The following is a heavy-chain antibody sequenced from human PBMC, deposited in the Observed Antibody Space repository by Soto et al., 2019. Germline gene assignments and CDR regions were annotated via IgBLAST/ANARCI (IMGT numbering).Heavy chain of an antibody. D-gene: IGHD2-2*01. CDR2: ISYDGSNK. Sequence: GGSLRLSCAASGFTFSSYAMHWVRQAPGKGLEWVVVISYDGSNKYYADSVKGRFTISRDNSKNTLYLQMNSLRAEDTAVYYCARYDIVVVPAARLDYYYYYGMDVWGQGTTVTVSS. CDR3: ARYDIVVVPAARLDYYYYYGMDV. V-gene: IGHV3-30-3*01. CDR1: GFTFSSYA. J-gene: IGHJ6*02.